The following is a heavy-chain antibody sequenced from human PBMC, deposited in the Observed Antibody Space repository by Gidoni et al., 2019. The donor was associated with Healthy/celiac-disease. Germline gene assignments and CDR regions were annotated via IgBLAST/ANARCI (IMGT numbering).Heavy chain of an antibody. Sequence: QVQLVESGGGVVQPGRSLRLSCAASVFTFSSYGMHWVRQAPGKGLEWVAVISYDGSNKYYADSVKGRFTISRDNSKNTLYLQMNSLRAEDTAVYYCAKDRGGGYCSGGSCYYFDYWGQGTLVTVSS. CDR1: VFTFSSYG. CDR2: ISYDGSNK. V-gene: IGHV3-30*18. J-gene: IGHJ4*02. CDR3: AKDRGGGYCSGGSCYYFDY. D-gene: IGHD2-15*01.